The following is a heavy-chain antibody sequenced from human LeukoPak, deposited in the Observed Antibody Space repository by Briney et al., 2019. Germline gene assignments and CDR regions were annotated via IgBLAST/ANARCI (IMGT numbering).Heavy chain of an antibody. V-gene: IGHV1-8*01. CDR2: MNPNSGNT. D-gene: IGHD6-6*01. J-gene: IGHJ6*02. CDR1: GYTFTSYD. Sequence: GASVKVSCKASGYTFTSYDINWVRQATGQGLEWMGWMNPNSGNTGYAQKFQGRVTMTRNTSISTAYMELSSLRSEDTAVYYCARGGIAARRLVRHYYYGMDVWGQGTTVTVSS. CDR3: ARGGIAARRLVRHYYYGMDV.